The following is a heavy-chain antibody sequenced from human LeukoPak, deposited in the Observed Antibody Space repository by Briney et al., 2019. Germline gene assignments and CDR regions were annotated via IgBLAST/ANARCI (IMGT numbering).Heavy chain of an antibody. Sequence: SETLSLTCTGSGGSVSSADYYWNWIRQLPGKGLEWIGYMHYSGRRNYNPSLKSRVTISVDTSKNQFSLKLSSVTAADTAVYYCARGGVGATYVGFDYWGQGTLVTVSS. V-gene: IGHV4-61*08. J-gene: IGHJ4*02. CDR2: MHYSGRR. CDR1: GGSVSSADYY. CDR3: ARGGVGATYVGFDY. D-gene: IGHD1-26*01.